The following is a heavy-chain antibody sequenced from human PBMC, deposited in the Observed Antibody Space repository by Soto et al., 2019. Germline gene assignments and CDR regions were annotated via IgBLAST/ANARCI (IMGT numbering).Heavy chain of an antibody. V-gene: IGHV1-18*01. Sequence: ASVKVSCKASGYTLKTYGITWVRQAPGQGLEWMGWIGAYNGNTNYAQKLQGRVTMTTDTSTSTAYMELRSLRSDDTAIYYCARVMCGDCSSYYYSSMDVWGQGTTVTVSS. CDR3: ARVMCGDCSSYYYSSMDV. J-gene: IGHJ6*02. CDR2: IGAYNGNT. CDR1: GYTLKTYG. D-gene: IGHD2-21*02.